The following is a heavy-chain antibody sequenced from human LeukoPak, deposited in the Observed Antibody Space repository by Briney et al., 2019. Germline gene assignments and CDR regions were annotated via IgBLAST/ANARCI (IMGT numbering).Heavy chain of an antibody. CDR2: IKQDGSEK. V-gene: IGHV3-7*01. J-gene: IGHJ4*02. Sequence: GGSLRLSCAASGFTFSSYWMSWVRQAPGKGLEWVANIKQDGSEKYYVDSVKGRFTISRDNAKNSLYLQMNSLRAEDTAVYYCARELDFWSGPFDYWGQGTLVTVSS. CDR1: GFTFSSYW. CDR3: ARELDFWSGPFDY. D-gene: IGHD3-3*01.